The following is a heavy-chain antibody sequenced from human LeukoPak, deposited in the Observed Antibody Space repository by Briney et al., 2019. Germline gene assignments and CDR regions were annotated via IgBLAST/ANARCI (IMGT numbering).Heavy chain of an antibody. Sequence: SETLSLTCTVSGGSISSGGYYWSWIRQHPGKGLEWIGYIYYSGSTYYNPSLKSRVTISVDTSKNQFSLKLTSVTAADTAIYYCARAQYYDILTHSNWFDPWGQGTLVSVSS. J-gene: IGHJ5*02. CDR2: IYYSGST. D-gene: IGHD3-9*01. V-gene: IGHV4-31*03. CDR1: GGSISSGGYY. CDR3: ARAQYYDILTHSNWFDP.